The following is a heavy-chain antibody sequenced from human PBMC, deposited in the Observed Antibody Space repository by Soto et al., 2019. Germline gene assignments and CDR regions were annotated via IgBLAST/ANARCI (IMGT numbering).Heavy chain of an antibody. V-gene: IGHV4-34*01. J-gene: IGHJ4*02. CDR3: ARVNDY. CDR2: INHSGST. CDR1: GGSFSGHS. Sequence: SETLSLTCAVFGGSFSGHSWSWVRQSPGKGLEWIGEINHSGSTNYNPSLKSRVTISIDTSKNQFSLKLSSVTAADTAVYYCARVNDYSGQGTLVTVST.